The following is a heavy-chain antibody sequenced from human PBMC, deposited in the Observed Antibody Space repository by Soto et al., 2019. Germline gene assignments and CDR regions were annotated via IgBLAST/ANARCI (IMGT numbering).Heavy chain of an antibody. CDR2: IFESGAT. D-gene: IGHD1-7*01. Sequence: QVQLQESGPGLVKPSGTLSLTCAVSGGSISSSSWWTWVRQSPGKGLEWIGEIFESGATNYNPSPKSRPTMSVGKSKNQFSLNLSSLTAADTAVYFCTTSHAGELNNWGQGTLVTVSS. J-gene: IGHJ4*02. CDR1: GGSISSSSW. V-gene: IGHV4-4*02. CDR3: TTSHAGELNN.